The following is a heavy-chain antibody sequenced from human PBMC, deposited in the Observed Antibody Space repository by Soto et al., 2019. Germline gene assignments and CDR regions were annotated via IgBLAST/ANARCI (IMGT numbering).Heavy chain of an antibody. CDR2: IRRIAYGGTT. CDR3: SRSLAIDFDS. V-gene: IGHV3-49*03. J-gene: IGHJ4*02. Sequence: GGSLRLSCAASGFTFSDYYMSRIRQAPGKGLEWVGFIRRIAYGGTTDYAASVKGRFTISRDDSRKIVYLQMSRLKIEDTAVYYCSRSLAIDFDSWGQGTLVTVSS. CDR1: GFTFSDYY.